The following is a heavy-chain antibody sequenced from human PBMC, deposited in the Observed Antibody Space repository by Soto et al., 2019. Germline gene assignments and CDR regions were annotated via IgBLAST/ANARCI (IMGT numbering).Heavy chain of an antibody. CDR2: VSGSGGNT. CDR3: AKLNLFVSAAAGRGPFDY. Sequence: QLLESGGGLVQPGGSLRLSCAASGFTFSNYAMSWVRQAPGKGLEWVSAVSGSGGNTYYADSVQGRFTLSRDNSKNMLNLQMNSLRAEDTAVYYCAKLNLFVSAAAGRGPFDYWGQGTLVTVSS. D-gene: IGHD6-13*01. J-gene: IGHJ4*02. V-gene: IGHV3-23*01. CDR1: GFTFSNYA.